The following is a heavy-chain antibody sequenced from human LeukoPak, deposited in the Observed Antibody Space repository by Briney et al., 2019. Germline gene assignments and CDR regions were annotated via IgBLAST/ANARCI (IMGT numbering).Heavy chain of an antibody. D-gene: IGHD3-16*01. CDR1: GFTFSSYS. J-gene: IGHJ4*02. V-gene: IGHV3-21*01. Sequence: GGSLRLSCAASGFTFSSYSMNWVRQAPGKGLEWVSSISSSSSYIYYADSVKGRFTISRDNAKNSLYLQMNSLRAEDTAVYYCARSGGGLPGNGDYWGQGTLVTVSS. CDR3: ARSGGGLPGNGDY. CDR2: ISSSSSYI.